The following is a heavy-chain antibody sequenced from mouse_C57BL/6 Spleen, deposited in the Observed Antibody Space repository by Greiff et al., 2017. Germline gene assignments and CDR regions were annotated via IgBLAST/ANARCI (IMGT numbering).Heavy chain of an antibody. CDR2: IYPGSGST. D-gene: IGHD2-2*01. CDR1: GYTFTSYW. J-gene: IGHJ4*01. CDR3: ARYGYDAHYYAMDY. V-gene: IGHV1-55*01. Sequence: VKLQESGAELVKPGASVKMSCKASGYTFTSYWITWVKQRPGQGLEWIGDIYPGSGSTNYNEKFKSKATLTVDTSSSTAYMQLSSLTSEDSAVYYCARYGYDAHYYAMDYWGQGTSVTVSS.